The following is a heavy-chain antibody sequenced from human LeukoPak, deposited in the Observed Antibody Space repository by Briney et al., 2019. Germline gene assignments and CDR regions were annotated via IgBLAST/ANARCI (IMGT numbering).Heavy chain of an antibody. Sequence: GGSLRLSCAASGFTFSSYAMSWVRQAPGKGLKWVSAISGSGGSTYYADSVKGRFTISRDNAKNSVYLQMTSLRAEDTALYYCAKDATAVPGTVYMDVWGKGTTVTISS. V-gene: IGHV3-23*01. CDR3: AKDATAVPGTVYMDV. J-gene: IGHJ6*03. CDR1: GFTFSSYA. CDR2: ISGSGGST. D-gene: IGHD2-2*01.